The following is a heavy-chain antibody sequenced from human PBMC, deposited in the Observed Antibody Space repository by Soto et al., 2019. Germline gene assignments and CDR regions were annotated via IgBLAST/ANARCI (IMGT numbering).Heavy chain of an antibody. CDR2: IKKDGREK. Sequence: ELQLMESGGGLVQPGGSLRVSCAASGFEFSAYWMTGIRQAPGKGLEWVANIKKDGREKYYGDSVRGRFSVFRDNAQNAVFMQMNSLKGEDPAVYYCARGLYTSGDYPKLVDYWGQGTLVTVSS. CDR1: GFEFSAYW. CDR3: ARGLYTSGDYPKLVDY. D-gene: IGHD3-22*01. V-gene: IGHV3-7*01. J-gene: IGHJ4*02.